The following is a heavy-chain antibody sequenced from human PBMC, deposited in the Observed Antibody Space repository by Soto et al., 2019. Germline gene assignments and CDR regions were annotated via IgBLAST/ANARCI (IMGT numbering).Heavy chain of an antibody. CDR2: ISWNSATL. V-gene: IGHV3-9*01. D-gene: IGHD3-22*01. Sequence: GGSLRPACVGSGFIFEYFAMNGVRKVPGKGLEWVSGISWNSATLAYADSVKGRFIVSRDNAKNILYLQMNSLRAEDAALYYCAKDVGSYYYDTSAYLYDYWGQGTLVTVSS. CDR1: GFIFEYFA. J-gene: IGHJ4*02. CDR3: AKDVGSYYYDTSAYLYDY.